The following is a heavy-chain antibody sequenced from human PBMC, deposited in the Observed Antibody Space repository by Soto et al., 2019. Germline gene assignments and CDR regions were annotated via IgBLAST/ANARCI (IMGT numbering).Heavy chain of an antibody. CDR1: GFTFDDYA. V-gene: IGHV3-9*01. D-gene: IGHD3-16*01. CDR3: VKDISGRGSYYYYHGMDV. CDR2: ISCNAANM. J-gene: IGHJ6*02. Sequence: EVQLAESGGGLVQPGWTLRLSCVASGFTFDDYAMHWVRQAPGKGLEWVSGISCNAANMRYADPVKARFTISRDNAKNSLYLQLSSVRVEDTALYYCVKDISGRGSYYYYHGMDVWGQGTTVTVSS.